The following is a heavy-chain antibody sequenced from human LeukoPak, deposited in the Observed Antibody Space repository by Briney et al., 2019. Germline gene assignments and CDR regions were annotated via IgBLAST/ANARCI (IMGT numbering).Heavy chain of an antibody. CDR2: ISNDGSRS. CDR3: ARGPGGSGSYYDY. D-gene: IGHD3-10*01. Sequence: GGSLRLSCSASGFTFSAYAMYWVRQAPGKGLEYVSGISNDGSRSFYADSVKGRFTISRDNAKNSLYLQMNSLRTEDAAVYYCARGPGGSGSYYDYWGQGTLVTVSS. V-gene: IGHV3-64*04. J-gene: IGHJ4*02. CDR1: GFTFSAYA.